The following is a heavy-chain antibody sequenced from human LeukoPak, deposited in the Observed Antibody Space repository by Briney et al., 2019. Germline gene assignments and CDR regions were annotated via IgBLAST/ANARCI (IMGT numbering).Heavy chain of an antibody. D-gene: IGHD3-16*01. CDR3: ARGPLRAFAYYYGMDV. V-gene: IGHV3-30*04. CDR2: ISYDGSNK. Sequence: GGSLRLSCAASGFTFSSYAMHWVRQAPGKGLEWVAAISYDGSNKYYVDSVKGRFTISRDNSKNTLYLQMNSLRAEDTAVYYCARGPLRAFAYYYGMDVWGKGTTVTVSS. J-gene: IGHJ6*04. CDR1: GFTFSSYA.